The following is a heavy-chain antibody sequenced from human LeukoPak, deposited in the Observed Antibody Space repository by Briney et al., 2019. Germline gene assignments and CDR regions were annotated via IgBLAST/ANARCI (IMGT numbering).Heavy chain of an antibody. D-gene: IGHD3-9*01. J-gene: IGHJ4*02. V-gene: IGHV3-30*04. CDR2: ISYDGSNK. CDR1: GFTFSSYA. Sequence: GGSLRLSCAASGFTFSSYAMHWVRQAPGKGLEWVAVISYDGSNKYYADSVKGRFTISRDNSKNTLYLQMNSLRAEDTAVYYCARVGLGARVGSGDDILTGYPWGQGTLVTVSS. CDR3: ARVGLGARVGSGDDILTGYP.